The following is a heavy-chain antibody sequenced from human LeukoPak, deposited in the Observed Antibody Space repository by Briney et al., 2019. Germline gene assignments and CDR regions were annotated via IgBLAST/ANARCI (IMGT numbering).Heavy chain of an antibody. V-gene: IGHV4-61*01. CDR3: AREGQDILTGYYPNAFDI. CDR1: GGSVSSGSYY. Sequence: PSETLSPTCTVSGGSVSSGSYYWSWIRQPPGKGLEWIGYIYYSGSTNYNPSLKSRVTISVDTSKNQFSLKLSSVTAADTAVYYCAREGQDILTGYYPNAFDIWGQGTMVTVSS. D-gene: IGHD3-9*01. CDR2: IYYSGST. J-gene: IGHJ3*02.